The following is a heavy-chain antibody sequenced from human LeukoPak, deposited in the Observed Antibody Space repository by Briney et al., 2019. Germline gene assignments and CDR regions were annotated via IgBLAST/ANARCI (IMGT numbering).Heavy chain of an antibody. Sequence: ASVKVSCKASGYSFTDHYIHWVRQASGQGLEWRGWMDPKCSRKAYAQQFQGRVTVTRDTSVTMVYMELTRLTSDDTALYYCARDPNGGPTPDAFDLWGPGTLVTVSS. CDR3: ARDPNGGPTPDAFDL. CDR1: GYSFTDHY. V-gene: IGHV1-2*02. D-gene: IGHD2-8*01. J-gene: IGHJ3*01. CDR2: MDPKCSRK.